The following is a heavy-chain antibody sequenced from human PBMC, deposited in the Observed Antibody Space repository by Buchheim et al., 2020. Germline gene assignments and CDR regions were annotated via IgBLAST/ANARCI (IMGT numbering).Heavy chain of an antibody. CDR2: ISYTEST. CDR3: ARDRAGDYDIMTGTHFYGMDV. Sequence: QVQLQESGPGLVKPSETLSLTCSVSGDSVSSGSQYWSWIRQAPGTGLEWIGHISYTESTNYSPSLKSRATISVDMSKNQFSLKLTSMTAADTAVYYCARDRAGDYDIMTGTHFYGMDVWGQGTT. CDR1: GDSVSSGSQY. D-gene: IGHD3-9*01. V-gene: IGHV4-61*01. J-gene: IGHJ6*02.